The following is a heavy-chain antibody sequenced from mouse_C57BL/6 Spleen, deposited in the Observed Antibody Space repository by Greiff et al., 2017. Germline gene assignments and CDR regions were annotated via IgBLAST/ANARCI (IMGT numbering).Heavy chain of an antibody. Sequence: VQLQQSGAELARPGASVKMSCKASGYTFTSYTMHWVKQRPGQGLEWIGYINPSSGYTKYNQKFKDKATLTADKSSSTAYMQLSSLTSEDSAVYYCARDYYGSSPAYWGQGTLVTVSA. D-gene: IGHD1-1*01. CDR2: INPSSGYT. CDR1: GYTFTSYT. J-gene: IGHJ3*01. V-gene: IGHV1-4*01. CDR3: ARDYYGSSPAY.